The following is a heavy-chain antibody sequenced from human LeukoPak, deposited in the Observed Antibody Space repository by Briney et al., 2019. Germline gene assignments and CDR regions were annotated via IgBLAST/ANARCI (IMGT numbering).Heavy chain of an antibody. J-gene: IGHJ4*02. CDR3: VGEMDSGWYPY. CDR1: GFNFRGYE. D-gene: IGHD6-19*01. V-gene: IGHV3-48*03. CDR2: ISSSGSST. Sequence: GRSLRLSCAASGFNFRGYEMNWVRRAPGKGLQWLAYISSSGSSTYYADSVKGRFTISRDNAKNSLYLHMNSLRVDDTAVYYCVGEMDSGWYPYWGPGTLVTVSS.